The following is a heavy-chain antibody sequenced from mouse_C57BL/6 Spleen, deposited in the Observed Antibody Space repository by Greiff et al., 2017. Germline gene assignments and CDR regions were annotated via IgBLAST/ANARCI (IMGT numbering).Heavy chain of an antibody. Sequence: VKLQESGPGLVQPSQSLSITCTVSGFSFTRYGVHWVRQSPGKGLEWLGVIWRGGSTDYNAAFMSRLSITKDNSKSQVFIKRNSLQADDTAIYYCAKRDYAMDYWGQGTTVTVSS. CDR1: GFSFTRYG. V-gene: IGHV2-5*01. CDR2: IWRGGST. CDR3: AKRDYAMDY. J-gene: IGHJ4*01.